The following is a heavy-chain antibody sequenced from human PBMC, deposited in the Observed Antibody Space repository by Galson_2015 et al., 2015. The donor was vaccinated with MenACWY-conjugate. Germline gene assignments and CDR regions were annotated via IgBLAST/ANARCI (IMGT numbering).Heavy chain of an antibody. Sequence: PALVTPTQTLTVTCTFSGISLSTSGMCVSWIRQPPGKALEWLALIDWDGDEYYNTSLKTRLSISKDTSKNQVVLTVTNMDPADTATYYCARRWGLLGPHFDYWGQGILVTVSS. CDR3: ARRWGLLGPHFDY. CDR2: IDWDGDE. D-gene: IGHD7-27*01. CDR1: GISLSTSGMC. J-gene: IGHJ4*02. V-gene: IGHV2-70*12.